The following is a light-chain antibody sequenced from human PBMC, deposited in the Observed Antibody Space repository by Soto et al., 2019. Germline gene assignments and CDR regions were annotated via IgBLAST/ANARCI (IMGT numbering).Light chain of an antibody. CDR1: QSVSSN. J-gene: IGKJ2*01. V-gene: IGKV3-15*01. Sequence: EIVMTQSPATLSVSPGERATLSCRASQSVSSNLAWYQQKPGQAPRLLIYGASTRATGIPARFSGSGSGTEFILTISSLQSEDFADYYCQQYNNWPRTFGQGTKLEIK. CDR3: QQYNNWPRT. CDR2: GAS.